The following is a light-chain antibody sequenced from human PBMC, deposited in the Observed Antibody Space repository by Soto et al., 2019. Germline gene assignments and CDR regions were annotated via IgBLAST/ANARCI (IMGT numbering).Light chain of an antibody. J-gene: IGLJ1*01. CDR2: EVT. CDR3: SSYATGDNYV. V-gene: IGLV2-8*01. CDR1: SSDVGGYNH. Sequence: QPVLTQPPSASGSPGQSVTISCTGTSSDVGGYNHVSWYQQHPGKAPKVVIYEVTKRPSGVPDRFSGSKSGNTASLTVSGLQAEDEADYYCSSYATGDNYVFGSGTKVTVL.